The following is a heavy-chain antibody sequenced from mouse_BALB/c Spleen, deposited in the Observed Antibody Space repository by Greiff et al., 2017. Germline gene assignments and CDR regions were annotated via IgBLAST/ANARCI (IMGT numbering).Heavy chain of an antibody. CDR3: ARGYYGSSYERYFDV. Sequence: EVKVVESGGGLVQPGGSRKLSCAASGFTFSSFGMHWVRQAPEKGLEWVAYISSGSSTIYYADTVKGRFTISRDNPKNTLFLQMTSLRSEDTAMYYCARGYYGSSYERYFDVRGAGTTVTVSS. CDR2: ISSGSSTI. CDR1: GFTFSSFG. J-gene: IGHJ1*01. V-gene: IGHV5-17*02. D-gene: IGHD1-1*01.